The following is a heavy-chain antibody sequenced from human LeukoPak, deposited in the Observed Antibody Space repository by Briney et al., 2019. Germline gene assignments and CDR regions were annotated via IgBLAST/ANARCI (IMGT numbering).Heavy chain of an antibody. CDR3: ARALGIPHAFDI. CDR2: IYHSGST. J-gene: IGHJ3*02. V-gene: IGHV4-59*12. Sequence: SETLPLTCSVSGGSISSDYWSWIRQPPGKGLEWIGYIYHSGSTYYNPSLKSRVTISVDRSKNQFSLKLSSVTAADTAVYYCARALGIPHAFDIWGQGTMVTVSS. CDR1: GGSISSDY. D-gene: IGHD7-27*01.